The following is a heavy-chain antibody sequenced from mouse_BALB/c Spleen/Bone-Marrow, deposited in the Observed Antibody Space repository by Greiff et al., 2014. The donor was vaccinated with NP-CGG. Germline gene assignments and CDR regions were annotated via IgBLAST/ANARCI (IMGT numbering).Heavy chain of an antibody. CDR2: IYPGNSDT. D-gene: IGHD2-10*02. J-gene: IGHJ3*01. CDR1: GYSFTSYW. Sequence: VQLKESGTVLARPGASVKMSCKASGYSFTSYWIHWVKQRPGQGLEWTGAIYPGNSDTTYKQKFKGKAKLTAVTSASTAYMELSSLTNEDSAVYYCTFLVKEDFAYWGQGTLVTVSA. V-gene: IGHV1-5*01. CDR3: TFLVKEDFAY.